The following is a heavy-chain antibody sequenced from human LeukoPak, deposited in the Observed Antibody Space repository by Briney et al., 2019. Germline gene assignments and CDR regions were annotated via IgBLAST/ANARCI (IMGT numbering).Heavy chain of an antibody. CDR2: ISSSSSYI. J-gene: IGHJ4*02. V-gene: IGHV3-21*04. D-gene: IGHD3-10*01. CDR3: ASGVTMVRGVIITQPFDY. Sequence: GGSLRLSCAASGFTFSSYSMNWVRQAPGKGLEWVSSISSSSSYIYYADSVKGRFTISRDNSKNTLYLQMNSLRAEDTAVYYCASGVTMVRGVIITQPFDYWGQGTLVTVSS. CDR1: GFTFSSYS.